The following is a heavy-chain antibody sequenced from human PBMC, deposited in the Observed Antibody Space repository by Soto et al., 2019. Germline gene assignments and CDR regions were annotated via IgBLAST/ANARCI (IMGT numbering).Heavy chain of an antibody. CDR2: IKEDGSQK. J-gene: IGHJ4*02. CDR3: ASGPGSYYFSRY. CDR1: GFTFSSYW. Sequence: GSLRLSCAASGFTFSSYWMSWVRQAPGKGLEWVSNIKEDGSQKYYGDSVKGRFTISRDNVKNSLSLQMNSLRAEDTAAYYCASGPGSYYFSRYWGQGALVTVSS. D-gene: IGHD3-10*01. V-gene: IGHV3-7*02.